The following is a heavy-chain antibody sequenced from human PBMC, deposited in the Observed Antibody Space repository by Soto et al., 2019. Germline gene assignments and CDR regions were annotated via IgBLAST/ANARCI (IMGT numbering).Heavy chain of an antibody. D-gene: IGHD3-10*01. CDR2: FDPEDGET. CDR1: GYTLTELS. Sequence: ASVKVSCKVSGYTLTELSMHWVRQAPGKGLEWMGGFDPEDGETIYAQKFQGRVTMTEDTSTDTACMELSSLRSEDTAVYYCATEIIITMVRGRTWFDPWGQGTLVTVSS. J-gene: IGHJ5*02. V-gene: IGHV1-24*01. CDR3: ATEIIITMVRGRTWFDP.